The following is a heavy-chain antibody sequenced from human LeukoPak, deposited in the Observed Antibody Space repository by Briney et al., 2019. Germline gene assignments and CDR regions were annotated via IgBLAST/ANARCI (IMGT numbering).Heavy chain of an antibody. CDR2: IYHSGST. Sequence: SQTLSLTCTVSGGSISSGGYYWSWIRQPPGKGLEWIGYIYHSGSTYYNPSLKSRVTISVDRSKNQFSLKLSSVTAADTAVYYCARGGVAVAGVPYYYYGMDVWGQGTTVTVSS. CDR1: GGSISSGGYY. J-gene: IGHJ6*02. V-gene: IGHV4-30-2*01. CDR3: ARGGVAVAGVPYYYYGMDV. D-gene: IGHD6-19*01.